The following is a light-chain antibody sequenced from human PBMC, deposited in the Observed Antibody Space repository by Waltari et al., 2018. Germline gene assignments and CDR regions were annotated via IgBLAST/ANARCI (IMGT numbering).Light chain of an antibody. J-gene: IGKJ2*01. Sequence: EIVLTQSPATLSLSPGERATLSCRASQSVGDYLAWHQQKPGQAPRLLIYDASNRATGIPARFSGSGSGTDFTLTISSLEPEDFAVYYCQQRSNWPRYTLGQGTKLEIK. CDR2: DAS. CDR1: QSVGDY. V-gene: IGKV3-11*01. CDR3: QQRSNWPRYT.